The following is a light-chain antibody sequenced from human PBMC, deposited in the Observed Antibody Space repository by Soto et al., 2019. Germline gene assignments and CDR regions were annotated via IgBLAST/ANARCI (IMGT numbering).Light chain of an antibody. J-gene: IGKJ5*01. CDR2: GAS. CDR3: QHYAHNSPIT. Sequence: EIVLTHSPGTLSLSPGERATLSCRASQSVSSRLAWYQQRPGQAPRLLISGASSRATGIPDRFSGSGSGTDFTLTISRLEPEDFALYYCQHYAHNSPITFGQGTRLEIK. V-gene: IGKV3-20*01. CDR1: QSVSSR.